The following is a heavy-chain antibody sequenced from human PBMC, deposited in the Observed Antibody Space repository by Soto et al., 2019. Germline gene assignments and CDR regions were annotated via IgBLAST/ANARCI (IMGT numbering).Heavy chain of an antibody. CDR1: GFTFSSYG. CDR2: ISYDGSNK. Sequence: PGGSLRLSCAASGFTFSSYGMHWVRQAPGKGLEWVAVISYDGSNKYYADSVKGRFTISRDNSKNTLYLQMNSLRAEDTAVYYCAKDSLNIVVVPAAIRGYYYYGMDVWGQGTTVTVSS. J-gene: IGHJ6*02. D-gene: IGHD2-2*01. V-gene: IGHV3-30*18. CDR3: AKDSLNIVVVPAAIRGYYYYGMDV.